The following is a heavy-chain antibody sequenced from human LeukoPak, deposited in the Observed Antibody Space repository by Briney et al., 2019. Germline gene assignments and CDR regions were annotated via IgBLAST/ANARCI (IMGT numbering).Heavy chain of an antibody. V-gene: IGHV3-30*09. CDR1: GFTFSSYA. J-gene: IGHJ4*02. CDR2: ISYDGSNK. D-gene: IGHD3-9*01. Sequence: GGSLRLSCAASGFTFSSYAMHWVRQAPRKGLEWVAVISYDGSNKYYADSVKSRFAISRDNSKNTLYLQMNSLRAEDTAVYYCARDPAEGDYDILTGYSYFDHWGQGTLVTVSS. CDR3: ARDPAEGDYDILTGYSYFDH.